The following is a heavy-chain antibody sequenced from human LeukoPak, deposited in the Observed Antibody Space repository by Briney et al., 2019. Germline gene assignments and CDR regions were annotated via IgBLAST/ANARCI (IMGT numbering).Heavy chain of an antibody. Sequence: GGSLRLSCAASGFTFCSYSMNWVPHAPGQGREGVSYISSSSRYIYHADSEKGRFTISRDNAKNSLYLQMNSLRAEDTAVYYCARDLRTGGMDVWGKGTTVTVSS. CDR3: ARDLRTGGMDV. J-gene: IGHJ6*04. CDR2: ISSSSRYI. V-gene: IGHV3-21*01. CDR1: GFTFCSYS. D-gene: IGHD3-10*01.